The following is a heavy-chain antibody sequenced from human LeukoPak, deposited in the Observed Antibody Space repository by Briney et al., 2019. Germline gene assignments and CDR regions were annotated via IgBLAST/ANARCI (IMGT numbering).Heavy chain of an antibody. CDR3: AGGYYSSYYYGMDV. Sequence: QSGGSLRLSCAASGFTFSSYAMHWVRQAPGKGLEWVAVISYDGSNKYYADSVKGRFTISRDNSKNMLYLQMNSLRAEDTAVYFCAGGYYSSYYYGMDVWGQGTTVTVSS. J-gene: IGHJ6*02. CDR2: ISYDGSNK. V-gene: IGHV3-30*14. CDR1: GFTFSSYA. D-gene: IGHD3-22*01.